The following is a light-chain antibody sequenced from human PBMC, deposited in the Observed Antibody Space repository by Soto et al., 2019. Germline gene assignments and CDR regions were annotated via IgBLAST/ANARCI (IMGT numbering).Light chain of an antibody. CDR2: EVN. V-gene: IGLV2-8*01. J-gene: IGLJ1*01. Sequence: QSVLTPPPSASASPGQSLAISRTPTNSDVGGYNDVCGYQQHPCKAPNLMIYEVNERPSGVPERFSGAKSGNTASLTVSGLQSEDEADDYCGSYAGSSNVFGTGTKVTVL. CDR3: GSYAGSSNV. CDR1: NSDVGGYND.